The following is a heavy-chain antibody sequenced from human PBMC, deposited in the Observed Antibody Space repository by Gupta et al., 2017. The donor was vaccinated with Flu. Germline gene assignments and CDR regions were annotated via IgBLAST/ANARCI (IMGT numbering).Heavy chain of an antibody. V-gene: IGHV3-66*02. CDR2: IYSGGST. CDR1: GFTVSSNY. D-gene: IGHD6-19*01. Sequence: EVQLVESGGGLVQPGGSLRLSCAASGFTVSSNYMSWVRQAPGKGLEWVSVIYSGGSTYYADAVKGRVTISRDNSKNTLYLQMNSLRAEDTAVYYCARGPTRAVAGTAREYWGQGTPVTVSS. CDR3: ARGPTRAVAGTAREY. J-gene: IGHJ4*02.